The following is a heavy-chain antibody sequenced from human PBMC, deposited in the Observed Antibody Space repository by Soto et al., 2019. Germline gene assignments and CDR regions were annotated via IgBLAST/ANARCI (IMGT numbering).Heavy chain of an antibody. J-gene: IGHJ4*02. Sequence: XSVKVSCQESGYTFTRYYIHWVRQAPGQGLEWMGIINPSGGSTSYAQKFQGRVTMTRDTSTSTVYMELSSLRSEDTAVYYCARESGTSCYNSWGQGTLVTVSS. D-gene: IGHD2-2*02. CDR1: GYTFTRYY. V-gene: IGHV1-46*01. CDR2: INPSGGST. CDR3: ARESGTSCYNS.